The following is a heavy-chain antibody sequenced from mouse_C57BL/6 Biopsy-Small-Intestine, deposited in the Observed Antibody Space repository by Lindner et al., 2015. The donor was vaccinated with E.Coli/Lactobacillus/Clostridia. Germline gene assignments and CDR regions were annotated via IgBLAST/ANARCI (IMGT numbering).Heavy chain of an antibody. J-gene: IGHJ4*01. CDR1: GGTLSSNG. CDR3: ATEAPSGRFQSDFDY. Sequence: SVKVSCKASGGTLSSNGISWVRQAPGQGLEWMGKIIPILQMTNYAQKFRGRVTMTADKSTNTAYMELISLRSDDTAVYYCATEAPSGRFQSDFDYWGQGTLVTVSS. D-gene: IGHD2-10*02. CDR2: IIPILQMT. V-gene: IGHV1-74*01.